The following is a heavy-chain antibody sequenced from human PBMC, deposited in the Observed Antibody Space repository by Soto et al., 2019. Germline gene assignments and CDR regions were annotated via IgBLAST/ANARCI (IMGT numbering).Heavy chain of an antibody. V-gene: IGHV3-21*01. CDR3: ARGLGTTGYGMDV. CDR1: GFTLSSYS. CDR2: ITSSGDYM. J-gene: IGHJ6*02. D-gene: IGHD1-26*01. Sequence: XGSLKLSCAASGFTLSSYSINWVRRAPGKGLEWVSSITSSGDYMYYADSVKGRFTISRDNAKDSLYLQMNSLRAEDTAVYYCARGLGTTGYGMDVWGQGTTVTV.